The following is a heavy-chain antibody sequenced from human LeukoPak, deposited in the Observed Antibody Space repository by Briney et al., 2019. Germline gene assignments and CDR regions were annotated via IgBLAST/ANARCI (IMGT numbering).Heavy chain of an antibody. CDR3: VSAYDQ. CDR2: INPSTGDT. J-gene: IGHJ5*02. V-gene: IGHV1-2*02. Sequence: GASVKVSCKASGYRFTDSYMHWVRQAPGQGFEWMGWINPSTGDTKYAKTFQGRVTLTTGASINTAYMELSGLRPADTAVYFCVSAYDQWGQGTLVTVSS. CDR1: GYRFTDSY.